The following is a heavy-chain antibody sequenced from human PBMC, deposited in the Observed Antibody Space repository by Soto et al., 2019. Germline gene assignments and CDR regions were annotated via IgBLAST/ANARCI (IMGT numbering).Heavy chain of an antibody. CDR2: LNAGNGNT. Sequence: SVKVSCKASGYTFTTYAMHWVRQAPGQRLEWMGWLNAGNGNTKYSQKFQVRVIITRDTSASTAYMELSSLRSEDTAVYYCASDYGMSAYYYCGMDVWGQGTTVTVSS. D-gene: IGHD3-16*01. V-gene: IGHV1-3*01. CDR3: ASDYGMSAYYYCGMDV. CDR1: GYTFTTYA. J-gene: IGHJ6*02.